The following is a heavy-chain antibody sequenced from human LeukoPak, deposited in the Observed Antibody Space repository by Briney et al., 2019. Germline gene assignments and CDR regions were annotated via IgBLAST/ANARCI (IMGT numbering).Heavy chain of an antibody. V-gene: IGHV3-30*04. Sequence: GGSLRLSCAASGFTFSSYAMHWVRQAPGKGLEWVAVISYDGSNKYYADSVKGRFTISRDNSKNTLYLQMNSLRAEDTAVYYCGYYNSGSYSTPDSWGQGTQVTVSS. CDR1: GFTFSSYA. D-gene: IGHD3-10*01. J-gene: IGHJ5*01. CDR3: GYYNSGSYSTPDS. CDR2: ISYDGSNK.